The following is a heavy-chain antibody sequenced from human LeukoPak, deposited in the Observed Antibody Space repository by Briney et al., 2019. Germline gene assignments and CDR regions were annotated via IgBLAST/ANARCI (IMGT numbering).Heavy chain of an antibody. J-gene: IGHJ4*02. Sequence: GGSLRLSCAASGFTFSSYGMHWVRQAPGKGLEWVAVIWYDGSNKYYADSVKGRFTISRDNSKNTLYLQMNSLRAEDTAVYYCAVSPYYYDSSGYGWGQGTLVTVSS. CDR1: GFTFSSYG. CDR2: IWYDGSNK. CDR3: AVSPYYYDSSGYG. V-gene: IGHV3-33*01. D-gene: IGHD3-22*01.